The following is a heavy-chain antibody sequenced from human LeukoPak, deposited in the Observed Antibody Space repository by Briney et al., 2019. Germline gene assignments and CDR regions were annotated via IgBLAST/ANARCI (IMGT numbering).Heavy chain of an antibody. CDR1: GGSISDNY. Sequence: SETLSLTCTVSGGSISDNYWTWIRQPPGKGLEWIGNIHYIGSTNYNPSLRSRVTISVDTSKNQFSLKLSSVTAADTAVYYCARPYSSGWRGAFDIWGQGKMVTVSS. V-gene: IGHV4-59*01. D-gene: IGHD6-25*01. J-gene: IGHJ3*02. CDR3: ARPYSSGWRGAFDI. CDR2: IHYIGST.